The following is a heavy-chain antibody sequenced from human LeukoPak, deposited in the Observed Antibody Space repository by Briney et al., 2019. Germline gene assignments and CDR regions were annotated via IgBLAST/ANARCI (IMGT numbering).Heavy chain of an antibody. CDR1: GYTFTGYS. V-gene: IGHV1-2*02. CDR2: INPNSGGT. Sequence: SVKVSCKTSGYTFTGYSMHWVRQAPGQGLEWMGWINPNSGGTNYAQKLQGRVTMTRDTSISTAYMELSRLRSDDTAVYYCARSPPSTIRFGPWGQGALVTVSS. D-gene: IGHD5-24*01. J-gene: IGHJ5*02. CDR3: ARSPPSTIRFGP.